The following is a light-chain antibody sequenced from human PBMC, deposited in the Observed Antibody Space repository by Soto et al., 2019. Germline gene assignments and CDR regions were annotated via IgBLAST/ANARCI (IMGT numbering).Light chain of an antibody. CDR3: QSYDSSLSGWV. V-gene: IGLV1-40*01. CDR1: SSNIGAGYD. CDR2: GNS. Sequence: QSVLTQPPLVSGAPGQRVTISCTGSSSNIGAGYDVHWYQQLPGTAPKLLIYGNSNRPSGVPDRFSGSKSGTSASLAITGLQAEDEADYYCQSYDSSLSGWVFGGGTKPTVL. J-gene: IGLJ3*02.